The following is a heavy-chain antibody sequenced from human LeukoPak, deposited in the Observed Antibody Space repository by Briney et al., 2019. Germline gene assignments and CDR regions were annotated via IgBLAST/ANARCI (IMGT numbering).Heavy chain of an antibody. CDR1: GDSFSSGAYY. CDR2: IYYSGTT. J-gene: IGHJ4*02. Sequence: PSETLSLTCTVFGDSFSSGAYYWSWIRQHPEKGLEWIGNIYYSGTTYYNPSLKSRLSISIDTSKNQLSLKVGSVTAADTAVYYCARVKGPQIRGSYCDYWGQGTLVTVSS. CDR3: ARVKGPQIRGSYCDY. D-gene: IGHD3-16*01. V-gene: IGHV4-31*03.